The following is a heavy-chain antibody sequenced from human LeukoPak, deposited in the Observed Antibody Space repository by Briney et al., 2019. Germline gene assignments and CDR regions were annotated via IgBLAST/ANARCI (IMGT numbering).Heavy chain of an antibody. V-gene: IGHV1-2*02. CDR1: GYTFTGYY. D-gene: IGHD3-16*02. J-gene: IGHJ4*02. CDR3: ARVVITFGGVIDHFDY. Sequence: VASVKVSCKASGYTFTGYYMHWVRQAPGQGLEWMGWINPNSGGTNYAQKFQGRVTMTRDTSISTAYMELSRLRSDDTAVYYCARVVITFGGVIDHFDYWGQGTLVTVSS. CDR2: INPNSGGT.